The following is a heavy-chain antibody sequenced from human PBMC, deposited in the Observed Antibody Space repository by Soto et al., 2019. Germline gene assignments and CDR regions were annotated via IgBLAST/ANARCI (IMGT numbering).Heavy chain of an antibody. J-gene: IGHJ6*03. D-gene: IGHD3-9*01. Sequence: EVQLLESGGGLVQPGGPLRLSCAASGFTFSSYAMSWVRQAPGKGLEWVSAISGSGGSTYYADSVKGRFTISRDNSKNTLYLQMNSLRAEDTAVYYCAKGPYYDILGRLGYYMDVWGKGTTVTVSS. CDR2: ISGSGGST. CDR3: AKGPYYDILGRLGYYMDV. CDR1: GFTFSSYA. V-gene: IGHV3-23*01.